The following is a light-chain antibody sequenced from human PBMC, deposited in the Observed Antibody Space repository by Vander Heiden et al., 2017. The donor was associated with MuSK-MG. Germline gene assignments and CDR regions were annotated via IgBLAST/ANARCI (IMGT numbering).Light chain of an antibody. CDR3: QHENSYPLT. J-gene: IGKJ5*01. V-gene: IGKV1-5*03. CDR1: QSNSSW. Sequence: DIQMAQCPCSVSGSVGDRVTITCRASQSNSSWLAWYQHKPGKAPKLLLYKPSTLESRLPSRFSGSGSRTDFTLTISKPQPDDFATSYFQHENSYPLTFGQGTLLEIK. CDR2: KPS.